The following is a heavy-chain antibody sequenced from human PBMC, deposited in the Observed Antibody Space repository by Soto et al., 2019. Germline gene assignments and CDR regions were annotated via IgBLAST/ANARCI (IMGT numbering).Heavy chain of an antibody. CDR2: INHSGST. D-gene: IGHD5-12*01. CDR3: ASSGPYSGYDAPDY. CDR1: GGSFSAYY. Sequence: HVQLQQWGAGLLKPSETLSLTCAVYGGSFSAYYWSWIRQPPGKGLEWIGEINHSGSTKYNPSLKSRVTISADTSTNPFSLELNSVTAADTAVYYCASSGPYSGYDAPDYWGQGTLVTVSS. J-gene: IGHJ4*02. V-gene: IGHV4-34*01.